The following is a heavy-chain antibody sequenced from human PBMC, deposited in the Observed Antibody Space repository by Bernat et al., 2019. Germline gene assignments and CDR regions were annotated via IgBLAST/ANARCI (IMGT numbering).Heavy chain of an antibody. V-gene: IGHV3-23*01. Sequence: EVQLLESGGGLVQPGGSLRLSCAASGFTFSSYAMSWVRQAPGKGLEWVSAISGSGGSTYCADSVKGRFTICRDNSKNTLYLQMNSLRGEETAVYYCAKDRSESDILTGYYMGYAFDIWGQGTMVTVSS. CDR3: AKDRSESDILTGYYMGYAFDI. D-gene: IGHD3-9*01. J-gene: IGHJ3*02. CDR1: GFTFSSYA. CDR2: ISGSGGST.